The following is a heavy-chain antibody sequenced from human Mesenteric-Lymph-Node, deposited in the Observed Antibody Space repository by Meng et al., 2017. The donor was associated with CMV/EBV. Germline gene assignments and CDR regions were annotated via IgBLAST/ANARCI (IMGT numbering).Heavy chain of an antibody. V-gene: IGHV3-11*01. J-gene: IGHJ4*02. Sequence: GESLKISCAASGFTFSDYYMSWIRQAPGKGLEWVSYISGSGDTTYYPDSVKGRFTISRDNAKNSLYLQMDSLRAEDTAVYYCAKDSGGYCSGGSCYSTDWGQGVLVTVSS. CDR3: AKDSGGYCSGGSCYSTD. CDR1: GFTFSDYY. D-gene: IGHD2-15*01. CDR2: ISGSGDTT.